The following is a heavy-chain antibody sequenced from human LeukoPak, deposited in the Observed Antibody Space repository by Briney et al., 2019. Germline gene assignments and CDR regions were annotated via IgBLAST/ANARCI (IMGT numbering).Heavy chain of an antibody. CDR3: ARHEDDSSSWYSSYFDY. D-gene: IGHD6-13*01. V-gene: IGHV4-59*08. J-gene: IGHJ4*02. CDR2: IYYSGST. Sequence: PSETLTLTCTVSGGSISSYYWSWIRQPRGKGLEWIGYIYYSGSTNYNPSLKSRVTISVDTSKNQFSLKLSSVTAADTAVYYCARHEDDSSSWYSSYFDYWGQGTLVTVSS. CDR1: GGSISSYY.